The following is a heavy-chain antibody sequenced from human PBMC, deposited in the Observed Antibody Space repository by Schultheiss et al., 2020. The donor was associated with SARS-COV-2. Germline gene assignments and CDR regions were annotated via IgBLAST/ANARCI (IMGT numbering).Heavy chain of an antibody. D-gene: IGHD3-22*01. CDR2: INPSGGGT. V-gene: IGHV1-46*01. Sequence: ASVKVSCKASGYTFTSYYIHWVRQAPGQGLEWMGIINPSGGGTRYAQKFQGRVTMTRDTSTSTVYMELSSLRSEDTAVYLCARTSAYYFASPQYYFDYWGKGTLVTVSS. J-gene: IGHJ4*02. CDR1: GYTFTSYY. CDR3: ARTSAYYFASPQYYFDY.